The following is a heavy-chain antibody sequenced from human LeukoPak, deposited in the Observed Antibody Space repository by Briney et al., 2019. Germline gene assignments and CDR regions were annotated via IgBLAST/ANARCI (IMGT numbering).Heavy chain of an antibody. CDR2: IIPIFGTA. CDR1: GGTFSSYA. V-gene: IGHV1-69*13. CDR3: ARDRRISYSGSYYYFDY. J-gene: IGHJ4*02. D-gene: IGHD1-26*01. Sequence: SVKVSCKASGGTFSSYAISWVRQAPGQGLEWMGGIIPIFGTANYAQKFQGRVTITADESTSTAYMELSSLRSEDMAVYYCARDRRISYSGSYYYFDYWGQGTLVTVSS.